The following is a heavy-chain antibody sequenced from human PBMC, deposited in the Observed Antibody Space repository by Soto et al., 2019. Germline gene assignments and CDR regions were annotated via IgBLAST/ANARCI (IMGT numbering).Heavy chain of an antibody. CDR1: GFTFSSYG. V-gene: IGHV3-33*01. J-gene: IGHJ3*02. D-gene: IGHD2-15*01. Sequence: QVQLVESGGGVVQPGRSLRLSCTASGFTFSSYGMHWVRQAPGEGLEWVAVIWYDGSNKYYADSLKGRFTISRDNSKNTVYLHMNSLRVEDTAVYCCASEGANAFDIWGQGTMVTVSS. CDR3: ASEGANAFDI. CDR2: IWYDGSNK.